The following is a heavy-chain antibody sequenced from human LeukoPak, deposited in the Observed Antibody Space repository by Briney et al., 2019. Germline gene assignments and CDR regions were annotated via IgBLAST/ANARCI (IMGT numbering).Heavy chain of an antibody. Sequence: GGSLRLSCAASGFTFSSCAMTWVRQAPGKGLEWVSVIYSGGSTYYADSVKGRFTISRDNSKNTLYLQMNSLRAEDTAVYYCASWREASASRGYFDYWGQGTLVTVSS. D-gene: IGHD1-1*01. CDR3: ASWREASASRGYFDY. CDR2: IYSGGST. J-gene: IGHJ4*02. V-gene: IGHV3-53*01. CDR1: GFTFSSCA.